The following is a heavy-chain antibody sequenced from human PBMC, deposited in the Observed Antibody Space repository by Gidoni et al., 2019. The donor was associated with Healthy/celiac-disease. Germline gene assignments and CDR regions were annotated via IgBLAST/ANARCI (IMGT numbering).Heavy chain of an antibody. CDR1: GLTFSSYA. CDR2: RSYDGSNK. J-gene: IGHJ4*02. V-gene: IGHV3-30-3*01. Sequence: QVQLVESGGGGVQPGRSLRLSCEASGLTFSSYAMHGVRQAPGKGLEWGAVRSYDGSNKYYADSVKGRFTISRDNSKNTLYLQMNSLRAEDTAVYYCARSVVAGTIDYWGQVTLVTVSS. D-gene: IGHD6-19*01. CDR3: ARSVVAGTIDY.